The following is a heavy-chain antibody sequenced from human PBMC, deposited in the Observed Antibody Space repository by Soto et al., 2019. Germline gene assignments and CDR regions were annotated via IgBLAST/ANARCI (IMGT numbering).Heavy chain of an antibody. Sequence: GGSLRLSCSASGFTFSSYAMHWVRQAPGKGLEYVSAISSNGGSTYYADSVKGRFTISRDNSKNTLYLQMSSLRAEDTAVYYCVKDRWGYDFWSGWPYFDYWGQGTLVTVSS. V-gene: IGHV3-64D*08. CDR1: GFTFSSYA. CDR2: ISSNGGST. J-gene: IGHJ4*02. CDR3: VKDRWGYDFWSGWPYFDY. D-gene: IGHD3-3*01.